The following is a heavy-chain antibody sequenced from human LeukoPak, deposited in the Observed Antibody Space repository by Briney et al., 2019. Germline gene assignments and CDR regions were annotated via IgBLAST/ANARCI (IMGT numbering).Heavy chain of an antibody. J-gene: IGHJ6*02. D-gene: IGHD3-3*01. Sequence: SETLSLTCTVSGGSISSYYWSWIRQPPGKGLEWIGYIYYSGSTNYNPSLKSRVTISVDTSKNQFSLKLSSVTAADTAVYYCARADFWSAQSTNGMNVWGQGTTVTVSS. CDR1: GGSISSYY. CDR3: ARADFWSAQSTNGMNV. CDR2: IYYSGST. V-gene: IGHV4-59*01.